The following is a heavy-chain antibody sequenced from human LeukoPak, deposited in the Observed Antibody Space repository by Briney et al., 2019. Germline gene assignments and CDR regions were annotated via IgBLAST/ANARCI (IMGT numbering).Heavy chain of an antibody. CDR3: ASSVWFGEFDDAFDI. CDR1: GYTFTSYD. J-gene: IGHJ3*02. V-gene: IGHV1-8*01. D-gene: IGHD3-10*01. CDR2: MNPNSGNT. Sequence: ASVKVSCTASGYTFTSYDINWVRQATGQGLEWMGWMNPNSGNTGYAQKFQGRVTMTRNTSISTAYMELSSLRSEDTAVYYCASSVWFGEFDDAFDIWGQGTMVTVSS.